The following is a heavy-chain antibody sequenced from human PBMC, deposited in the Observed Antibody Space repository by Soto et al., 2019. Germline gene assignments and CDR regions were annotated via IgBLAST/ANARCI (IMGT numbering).Heavy chain of an antibody. D-gene: IGHD2-15*01. CDR2: INHSGST. Sequence: QVQLQQWGAGLLKPSETLSLTCAVYGGSFSGYYWSWIRQPPGKGLEWIGEINHSGSTNYNPSLNGRVNRAIDPFKNLFTQKGSFGTTGDTAVYYWARGAPRSCSGGRCYPGRDYWGQGTLVTVSS. J-gene: IGHJ4*02. CDR1: GGSFSGYY. V-gene: IGHV4-34*01. CDR3: ARGAPRSCSGGRCYPGRDY.